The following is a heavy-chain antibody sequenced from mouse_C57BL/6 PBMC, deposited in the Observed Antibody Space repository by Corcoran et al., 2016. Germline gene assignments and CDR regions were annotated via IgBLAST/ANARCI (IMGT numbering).Heavy chain of an antibody. Sequence: DVQLQESGPGLVKPSQSLSLTCSVTGYSITSGYYWNWLRQFPGNKLEWMGYISYDGSNNYNPSLKNRISITRDTSKNQFFLKLNSVTTEDTATYYCARGGPYYYGSSYGAYWGQGTLVTVSA. V-gene: IGHV3-6*01. CDR3: ARGGPYYYGSSYGAY. J-gene: IGHJ3*01. CDR1: GYSITSGYY. CDR2: ISYDGSN. D-gene: IGHD1-1*01.